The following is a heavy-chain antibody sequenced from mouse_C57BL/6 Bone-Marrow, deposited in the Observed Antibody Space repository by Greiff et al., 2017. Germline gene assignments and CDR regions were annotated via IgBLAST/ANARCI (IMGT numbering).Heavy chain of an antibody. CDR1: GYAFSSYW. Sequence: VQLQQSGAELVKPGASVKISCKASGYAFSSYWMNWVKQRPGKGLEWIGQIYPGDGDTNYNGKFKGKATLTAGKSSSTAYMQLSSLNSEDSAVYLCAREIYYYGSSYFDVWGTGTTVTVSS. V-gene: IGHV1-80*01. CDR3: AREIYYYGSSYFDV. CDR2: IYPGDGDT. J-gene: IGHJ1*03. D-gene: IGHD1-1*01.